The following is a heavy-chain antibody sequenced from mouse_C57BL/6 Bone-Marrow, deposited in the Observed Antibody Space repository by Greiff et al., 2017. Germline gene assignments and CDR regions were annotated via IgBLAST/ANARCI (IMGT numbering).Heavy chain of an antibody. Sequence: QVQLQQSGAELARPGASVKLSCKASGYTFTSYGISWVKQRTGQGLEWIGEIYPRSGNTYYNEKFKGKATLTADKSSSTAYMELRSLTSEDAAVYFCTRGGDYYAMDYWGQGTSVTVSS. CDR2: IYPRSGNT. J-gene: IGHJ4*01. CDR1: GYTFTSYG. CDR3: TRGGDYYAMDY. V-gene: IGHV1-81*01.